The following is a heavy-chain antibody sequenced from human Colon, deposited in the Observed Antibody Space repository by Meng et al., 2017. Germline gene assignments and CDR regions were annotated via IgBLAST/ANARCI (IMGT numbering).Heavy chain of an antibody. CDR2: IYYSGST. CDR1: GGSISSYY. V-gene: IGHV4-59*01. J-gene: IGHJ4*02. Sequence: SETLSLTCTVSGGSISSYYWSWIRQPPGKGLDWIGYIYYSGSTNYNPSLQSRVTISVDTSKNQFSLKLSSVTAADTAVYYCARAPRGRGAYFANWGPGDRVTCAS. CDR3: ARAPRGRGAYFAN. D-gene: IGHD1-26*01.